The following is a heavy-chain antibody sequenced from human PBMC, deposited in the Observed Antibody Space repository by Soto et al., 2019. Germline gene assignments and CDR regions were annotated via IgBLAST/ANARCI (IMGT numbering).Heavy chain of an antibody. J-gene: IGHJ6*03. CDR2: IYYSGST. D-gene: IGHD6-6*01. Sequence: SETLSLTCTVSGGSISSGGYYWSWIRQHPGKGLEWIGYIYYSGSTYYNPSLKSRVTISVDTSKNQFSLKLSSVTAADTAVYYCARVIAARPNYYYYYMDVWGKGTTVTVSS. CDR3: ARVIAARPNYYYYYMDV. CDR1: GGSISSGGYY. V-gene: IGHV4-31*03.